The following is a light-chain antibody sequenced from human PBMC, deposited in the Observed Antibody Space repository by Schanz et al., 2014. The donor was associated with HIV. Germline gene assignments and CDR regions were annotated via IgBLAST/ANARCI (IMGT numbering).Light chain of an antibody. V-gene: IGLV1-44*01. J-gene: IGLJ2*01. CDR3: AVWDDSLKGVV. Sequence: QSVLTQPPSASGTPGQRVTLSCSGSSSNIGSNTVNWYQQLPGTAPKLLIYSNNQRPSGVPGRLSGSKSGTSASLAISGLQSEDEADYYCAVWDDSLKGVVFRGGTKLTVL. CDR1: SSNIGSNT. CDR2: SNN.